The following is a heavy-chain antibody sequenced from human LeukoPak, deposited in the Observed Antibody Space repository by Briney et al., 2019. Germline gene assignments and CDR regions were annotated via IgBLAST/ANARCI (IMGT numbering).Heavy chain of an antibody. CDR1: GFSFSSYG. Sequence: GGSLRLSCAASGFSFSSYGMHWVRRAPGKGLEWVAVIWYDGSNKYYADSVKGRFTISRDNSKNTLYLQMNSLRAEDTAVYYCERQLGYCSGGSCYYYYGMDVWGQGTTVTVSS. CDR3: ERQLGYCSGGSCYYYYGMDV. D-gene: IGHD2-15*01. CDR2: IWYDGSNK. J-gene: IGHJ6*02. V-gene: IGHV3-33*01.